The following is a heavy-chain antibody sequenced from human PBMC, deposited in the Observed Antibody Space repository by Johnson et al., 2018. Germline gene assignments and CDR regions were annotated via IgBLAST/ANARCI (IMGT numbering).Heavy chain of an antibody. CDR3: TRRGGELGPYYYYSMDV. Sequence: VQLVQSGGGLVKPGRSLRLSCTASGFTFGDYAMSWFRQAPGKGLEWVGFIRSKAYGGTTEYAASVKGRFTISRDDSKRIAYLQMNSLKTEDTAGYYCTRRGGELGPYYYYSMDVWGQGTTVTVSS. D-gene: IGHD1-26*01. V-gene: IGHV3-49*05. J-gene: IGHJ6*02. CDR2: IRSKAYGGTT. CDR1: GFTFGDYA.